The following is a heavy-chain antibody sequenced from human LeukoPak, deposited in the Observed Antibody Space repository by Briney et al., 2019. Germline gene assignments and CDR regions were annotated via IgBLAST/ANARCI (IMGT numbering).Heavy chain of an antibody. D-gene: IGHD3-10*01. CDR2: IYSGGTT. V-gene: IGHV3-66*01. CDR3: AKGSMVGVLCCFDY. CDR1: AFTVSSNY. J-gene: IGHJ4*02. Sequence: GGSLRLSCAASAFTVSSNYMSWVRQAPGKGLEWVSIIYSGGTTYYADSVKGRFTISRDNSKNTLYLQMNSLRAEDTAVYYCAKGSMVGVLCCFDYWGQGTLVTVSS.